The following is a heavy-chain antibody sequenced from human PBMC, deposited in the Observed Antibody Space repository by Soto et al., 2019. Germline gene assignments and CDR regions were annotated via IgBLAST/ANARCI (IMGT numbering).Heavy chain of an antibody. CDR1: GFTFSSYW. CDR3: ARTREVLYSYADTPDAFDI. Sequence: GGSLRLSCAASGFTFSSYWMSWVRQAPGKGLEWVANIKQDGSEKYYVDSVNGRFTISRDNAKNSLYLQMNSLRAEDTAVYYCARTREVLYSYADTPDAFDIWGQATMVTVSS. V-gene: IGHV3-7*01. D-gene: IGHD2-8*01. CDR2: IKQDGSEK. J-gene: IGHJ3*02.